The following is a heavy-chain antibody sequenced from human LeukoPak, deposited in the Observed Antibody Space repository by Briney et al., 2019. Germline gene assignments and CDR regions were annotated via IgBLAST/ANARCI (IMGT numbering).Heavy chain of an antibody. CDR3: ASEIIFGSFDY. V-gene: IGHV3-30*04. CDR1: GFTFSSYA. D-gene: IGHD3-3*01. CDR2: ISYDGSNK. Sequence: PGGSLRLSCAASGFTFSSYAMHGVRQAPGKGLEWVAVISYDGSNKYYADSVKGRFTISRDNSKNTLYLQMNSLRAEDTAVYYCASEIIFGSFDYWGQGTLVTVSS. J-gene: IGHJ4*02.